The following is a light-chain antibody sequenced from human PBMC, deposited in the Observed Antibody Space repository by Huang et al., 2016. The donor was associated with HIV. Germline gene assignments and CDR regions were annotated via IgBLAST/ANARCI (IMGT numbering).Light chain of an antibody. J-gene: IGKJ3*01. CDR2: GAS. V-gene: IGKV3-15*01. Sequence: EIVMTQSPGTLSVSPGERATLSCRASQSVSNNLAGYQQKPGQAPRLLLYGASLRATGLPARFSGSGSGTDFTRTISSLQSEDFAVYYCQQYNNWPTTFGPGTKVDIK. CDR3: QQYNNWPTT. CDR1: QSVSNN.